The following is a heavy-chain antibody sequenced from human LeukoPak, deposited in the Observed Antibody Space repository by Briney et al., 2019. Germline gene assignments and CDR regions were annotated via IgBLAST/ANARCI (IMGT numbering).Heavy chain of an antibody. V-gene: IGHV4-31*03. CDR1: GGSISSGGYY. CDR2: IYYSGST. Sequence: SETLSLTCTVSGGSISSGGYYWSWSRQHPGKGLEWIGYIYYSGSTYYNPSLKSRVTISVDTSKNQFSLKLSSVTAADTAVYYCHLSETYYDILTGYNYGMDVWGQGTTVTVSS. CDR3: HLSETYYDILTGYNYGMDV. D-gene: IGHD3-9*01. J-gene: IGHJ6*02.